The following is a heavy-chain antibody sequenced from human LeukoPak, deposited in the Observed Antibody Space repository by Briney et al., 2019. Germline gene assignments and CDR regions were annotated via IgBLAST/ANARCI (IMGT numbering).Heavy chain of an antibody. V-gene: IGHV4-34*01. D-gene: IGHD2-21*02. CDR1: GGSFSGYY. CDR3: ARRYCGGDCPSGGMDV. CDR2: INHSGST. Sequence: SSETLSLTCAVYGGSFSGYYWSWIRQPPGKGLEWIGEINHSGSTNYNPSLKSRVTISVDTSKNQFSLKLSSVTAADTAVYYCARRYCGGDCPSGGMDVWGQGTTVTVSS. J-gene: IGHJ6*02.